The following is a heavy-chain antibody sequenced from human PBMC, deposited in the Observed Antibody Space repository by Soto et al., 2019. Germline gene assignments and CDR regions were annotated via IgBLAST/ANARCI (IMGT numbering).Heavy chain of an antibody. V-gene: IGHV1-69*13. CDR1: VGTFSSYA. CDR3: AISVGYCTNGVCPFDY. D-gene: IGHD2-8*01. Sequence: ASVKVSCKASVGTFSSYAISWVRQAPGQGLEWMGGIIPIFGTANYAQKFQGRVTITADESTSTAYMELSSLRSEDTAVYYCAISVGYCTNGVCPFDYWGQGTLVTVSS. J-gene: IGHJ4*02. CDR2: IIPIFGTA.